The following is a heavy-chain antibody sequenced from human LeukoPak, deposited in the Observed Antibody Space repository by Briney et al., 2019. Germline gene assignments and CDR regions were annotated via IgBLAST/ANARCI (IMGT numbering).Heavy chain of an antibody. CDR3: AKDTGGGIGFGSGFAFDI. V-gene: IGHV3-48*03. CDR1: GFTFSSYE. Sequence: QTGGSLRLSCAASGFTFSSYEMNWVRQAPGKGLEWVSYISSSGSTIYYADSVKGRFTISRDNAKNSLYLQMNSLRAEDTAVYYCAKDTGGGIGFGSGFAFDIWGQGTMVTVSS. CDR2: ISSSGSTI. D-gene: IGHD6-19*01. J-gene: IGHJ3*02.